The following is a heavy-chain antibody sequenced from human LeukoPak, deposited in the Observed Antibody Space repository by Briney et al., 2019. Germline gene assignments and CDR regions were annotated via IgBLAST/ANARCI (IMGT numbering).Heavy chain of an antibody. CDR2: INPSGGST. Sequence: ASVTVSYKASGYTFTSYYMHWVRQAPGQGLEGMGIINPSGGSTSYAQKFQGTVTMTRDTSTSTVYMELSSLSSEDTAVYYCARGGRERYSSGWTDAFDIWGQGTMVTVSS. CDR3: ARGGRERYSSGWTDAFDI. D-gene: IGHD6-19*01. J-gene: IGHJ3*02. V-gene: IGHV1-46*01. CDR1: GYTFTSYY.